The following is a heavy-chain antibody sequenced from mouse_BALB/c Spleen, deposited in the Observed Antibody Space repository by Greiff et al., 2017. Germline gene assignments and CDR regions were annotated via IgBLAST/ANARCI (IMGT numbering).Heavy chain of an antibody. J-gene: IGHJ4*01. CDR2: ISSGGGST. Sequence: EVKLVESGGGLVKPGGSLKLSCAASGFAFSSYDMSWVRQTPEKRLEWVAYISSGGGSTYYPDSVKGRFTISRDNAKNNLYLQMSSLKSEDTAMYYCASTYYYEGDYYAMDYWGQGTSVTVSS. V-gene: IGHV5-12-1*01. CDR3: ASTYYYEGDYYAMDY. CDR1: GFAFSSYD. D-gene: IGHD1-1*01.